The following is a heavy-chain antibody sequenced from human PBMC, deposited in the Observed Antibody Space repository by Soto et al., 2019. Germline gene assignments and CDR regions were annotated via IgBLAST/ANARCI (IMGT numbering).Heavy chain of an antibody. Sequence: GGSLRLSCAASGFTFSSYAMGWVRQAPGKGLEWVSGTDGSSGDKSFADSVKGRFTISRDNSKNMLYLHMYGLRAEDTARYYCAKEIVAAAYAETSPFDFWGQGTLVTVSS. D-gene: IGHD2-15*01. CDR1: GFTFSSYA. CDR2: TDGSSGDK. J-gene: IGHJ4*02. CDR3: AKEIVAAAYAETSPFDF. V-gene: IGHV3-23*01.